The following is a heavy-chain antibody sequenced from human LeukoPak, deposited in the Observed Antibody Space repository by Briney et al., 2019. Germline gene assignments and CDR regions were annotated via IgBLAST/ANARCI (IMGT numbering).Heavy chain of an antibody. D-gene: IGHD2-21*01. CDR2: ISAYNGDT. Sequence: GASVKVSSKTSGYTFSNYDIYWVRQAPGQGLECMGWISAYNGDTRYAQILQGRFTVTTDTSTSTAYMELRSLTYDDTAVYYCARAGYCGEAGCRGGSAFDVWGQGTMVTVSS. CDR3: ARAGYCGEAGCRGGSAFDV. V-gene: IGHV1-18*01. CDR1: GYTFSNYD. J-gene: IGHJ3*01.